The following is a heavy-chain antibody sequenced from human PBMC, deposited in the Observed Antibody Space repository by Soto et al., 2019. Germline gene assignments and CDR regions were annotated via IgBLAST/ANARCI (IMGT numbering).Heavy chain of an antibody. CDR1: GFTFSIND. CDR3: AKDHQTYNWDYLFDS. D-gene: IGHD1-7*01. Sequence: RLSCAASGFTFSINDMHWVRQAPGRGLEWVAVISNDGNNKYYADSVKGRFTLSRDNSKNMVYLQMDSLRVEDTAVYFCAKDHQTYNWDYLFDSWGPGTLVTGLL. CDR2: ISNDGNNK. V-gene: IGHV3-30*18. J-gene: IGHJ4*02.